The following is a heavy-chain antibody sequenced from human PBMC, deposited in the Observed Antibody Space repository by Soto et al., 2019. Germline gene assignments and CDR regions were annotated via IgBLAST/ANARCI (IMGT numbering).Heavy chain of an antibody. Sequence: EVQLVESGGGLVQPGGSLRLSCAASGFTFSGSWMHWVRQAPGKGLIWVSRINDDGSATSYADVVEGRFTIFRDNAKDTRFLQMNGLRAEDTAVYYCARGIFGSGTANDYWGQGTLGTVSA. D-gene: IGHD3-10*01. CDR2: INDDGSAT. CDR3: ARGIFGSGTANDY. J-gene: IGHJ4*02. CDR1: GFTFSGSW. V-gene: IGHV3-74*01.